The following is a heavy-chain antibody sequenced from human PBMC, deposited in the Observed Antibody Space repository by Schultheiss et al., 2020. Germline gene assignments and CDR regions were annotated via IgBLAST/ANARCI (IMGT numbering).Heavy chain of an antibody. V-gene: IGHV4-31*03. CDR3: ARGERWSHFDY. J-gene: IGHJ4*02. CDR2: IYYSGST. CDR1: GGSISSGRYY. D-gene: IGHD5-24*01. Sequence: SQTLSLTCTVSGGSISSGRYYWNWIRQHPGKGLEWIGYIYYSGSTYYNPSLKSRVIISVDTSKNQFSLKLSSVTAADTAVYYCARGERWSHFDYWGQGILVTVS.